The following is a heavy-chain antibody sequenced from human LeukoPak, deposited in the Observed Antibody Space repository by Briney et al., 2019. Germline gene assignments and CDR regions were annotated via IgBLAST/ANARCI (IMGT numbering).Heavy chain of an antibody. V-gene: IGHV1-18*01. CDR3: ARGSRRGYSYGSFAPGPDDY. J-gene: IGHJ4*02. CDR2: ISAYNGNT. CDR1: GYTFTSYG. D-gene: IGHD5-18*01. Sequence: GASVKVSCKASGYTFTSYGISWVRQAPGQGLEWMGWISAYNGNTNYAQKLQGRVTMTTDTSTSTAYMEVRSLRSDDTAVYYCARGSRRGYSYGSFAPGPDDYWGQGTLVTVSS.